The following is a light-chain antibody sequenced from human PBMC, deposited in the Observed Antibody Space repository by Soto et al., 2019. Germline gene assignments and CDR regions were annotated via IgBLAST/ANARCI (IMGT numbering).Light chain of an antibody. Sequence: DIQLTQSPSSLSASVGDRVTITCRASQGFSNFLAWYQQKPGKVPKLLIYAASTLQSGVPSRFSGRGSGTDFTLTIHSLQPEDVGTYYCQKYDTAPLTFGPGTTVDIK. CDR1: QGFSNF. V-gene: IGKV1-27*01. J-gene: IGKJ3*01. CDR3: QKYDTAPLT. CDR2: AAS.